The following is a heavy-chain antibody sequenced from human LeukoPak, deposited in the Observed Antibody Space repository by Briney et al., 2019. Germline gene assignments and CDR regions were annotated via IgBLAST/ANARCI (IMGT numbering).Heavy chain of an antibody. D-gene: IGHD2-2*02. CDR2: IIPTFGTA. Sequence: RASVKVSCKASGGTFSSYAISWVRQAPGQGLEWLGGIIPTFGTANYAQRCQGRVTITANESTSTAYMELSSLRSEDTAVYYCARGPGYCSSTSCYTRYYYMDVWGKGTTVTVSS. V-gene: IGHV1-69*13. CDR3: ARGPGYCSSTSCYTRYYYMDV. J-gene: IGHJ6*03. CDR1: GGTFSSYA.